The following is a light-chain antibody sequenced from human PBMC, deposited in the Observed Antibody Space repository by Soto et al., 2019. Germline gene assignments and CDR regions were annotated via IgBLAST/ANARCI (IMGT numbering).Light chain of an antibody. V-gene: IGKV3-11*01. CDR1: QSVNTY. Sequence: EIVLTQSPATLSLSPGERVTLSCRASQSVNTYLAWYQQKPGQAPRILIYDASKRATGIPARFSGSGSGTDFTLTISSLEREDFAVYYCQLRSIWAPLFGGGTKVEIK. CDR2: DAS. CDR3: QLRSIWAPL. J-gene: IGKJ4*01.